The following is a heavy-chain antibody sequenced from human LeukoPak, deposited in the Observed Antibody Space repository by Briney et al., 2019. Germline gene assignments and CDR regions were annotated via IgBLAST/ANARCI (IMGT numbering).Heavy chain of an antibody. J-gene: IGHJ6*04. V-gene: IGHV4-59*01. CDR2: IYYSGST. CDR3: ARGGPRQGNSYSGWDV. D-gene: IGHD3-16*01. Sequence: SETLSLTCTVSGGSISSYYWSWIRQPPGKGLEWIGYIYYSGSTNYNPSLKSRVTISVDTSKNQFSLKLSSVTAADTAVYYCARGGPRQGNSYSGWDVGAKGPTVPFPS. CDR1: GGSISSYY.